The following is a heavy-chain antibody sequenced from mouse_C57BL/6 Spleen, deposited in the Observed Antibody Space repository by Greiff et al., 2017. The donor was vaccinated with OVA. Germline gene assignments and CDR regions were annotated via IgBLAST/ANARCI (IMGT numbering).Heavy chain of an antibody. Sequence: QVQLQQSGAELVRPGTSVKVSCKASGYAFTNYLIEWVKQRPGQGLEWIGVINPGSGGTNYNEKFKGKATLTADKSSSTAYMQLSSLTSEDSAVYFCARGDDYLADWGQGTLVTVSA. CDR1: GYAFTNYL. J-gene: IGHJ3*01. V-gene: IGHV1-54*01. D-gene: IGHD2-4*01. CDR3: ARGDDYLAD. CDR2: INPGSGGT.